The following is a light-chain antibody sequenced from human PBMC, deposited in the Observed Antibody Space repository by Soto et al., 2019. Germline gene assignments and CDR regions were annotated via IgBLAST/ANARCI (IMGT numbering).Light chain of an antibody. CDR1: QSVSSN. CDR2: DAS. V-gene: IGKV3-15*01. J-gene: IGKJ3*01. CDR3: QQYNYWRT. Sequence: EIVMTQSPATLSVSPGERATLSCRASQSVSSNLAWYQQKPGQAPRLLIYDASTRATGIPARFSGSGSGTEFTLTISSLQSEDFAVYYCQQYNYWRTFGPGTKVDIK.